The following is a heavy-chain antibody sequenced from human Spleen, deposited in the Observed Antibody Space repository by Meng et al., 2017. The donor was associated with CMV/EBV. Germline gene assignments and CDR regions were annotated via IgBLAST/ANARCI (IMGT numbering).Heavy chain of an antibody. V-gene: IGHV4-61*08. CDR3: ASLADTAIVTDY. CDR1: GASVSSDDYH. Sequence: SETLSLTCTVSGASVSSDDYHWSWIRQPPGKELEWIGQIYNTGRDTYNPSLKSRVTISADTSKNQFSLKLSSVTAAATAVYYWASLADTAIVTDYWGQGTLVTVSS. J-gene: IGHJ4*02. D-gene: IGHD5-18*01. CDR2: IYNTGRD.